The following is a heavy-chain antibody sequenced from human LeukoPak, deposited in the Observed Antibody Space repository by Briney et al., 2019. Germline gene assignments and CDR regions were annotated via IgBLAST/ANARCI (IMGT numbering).Heavy chain of an antibody. V-gene: IGHV4-59*08. CDR2: IYYSGST. D-gene: IGHD3-9*01. CDR1: GGSISSYY. J-gene: IGHJ5*02. Sequence: PSETLSLTCTVSGGSISSYYWSWIRQPPGKGLEWIGYIYYSGSTNYNPSLKSRVTISVDTSKNRFSLKLSSVTAADTAVYYCARGLRYFDWLSHNWFDPWGQGTLVTVSS. CDR3: ARGLRYFDWLSHNWFDP.